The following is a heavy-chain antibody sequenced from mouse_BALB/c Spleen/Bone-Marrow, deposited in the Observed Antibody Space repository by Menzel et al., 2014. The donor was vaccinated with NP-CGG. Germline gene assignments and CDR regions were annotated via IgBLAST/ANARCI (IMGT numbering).Heavy chain of an antibody. Sequence: VKLQESGAELARPGTSVKVSCKASGYAFTNYLIEWVKQRPGQGLEWIGVINPGSRSTNYNEKFKGKATLTADKSSSTAYMQLSSLTSDDSAVYFCARRTTGVAPFDYWGHGPPLPVSS. CDR1: GYAFTNYL. CDR2: INPGSRST. J-gene: IGHJ2*01. CDR3: ARRTTGVAPFDY. V-gene: IGHV1-54*01. D-gene: IGHD1-1*01.